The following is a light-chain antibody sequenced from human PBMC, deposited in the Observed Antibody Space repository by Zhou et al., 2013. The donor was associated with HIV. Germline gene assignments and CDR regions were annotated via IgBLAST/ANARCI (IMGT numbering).Light chain of an antibody. CDR3: QQRSDWPPLT. CDR1: QSISSY. Sequence: EIVLTQSPATLSLSPGERATLSCRASQSISSYLAWYQQKPGQAPRLLIYDASNRATGIPARFSGSGSATDFTLTINSLEPEDFAVYYCQQRSDWPPLTFGGGPKWRSN. V-gene: IGKV3-11*01. CDR2: DAS. J-gene: IGKJ4*01.